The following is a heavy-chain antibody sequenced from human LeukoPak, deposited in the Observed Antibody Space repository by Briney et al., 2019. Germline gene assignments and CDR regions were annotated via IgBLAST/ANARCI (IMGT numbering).Heavy chain of an antibody. CDR1: GGSFSGYY. Sequence: PSETLSLTCAVYGGSFSGYYWSWIRQPPGKGLEWIGEINHSGSTNYNPSLKSRVTISVDTSKNQFSLKLSSVTAADTAVYYCARGPLRFLEWARARNWFDPWGQGTLVTVSS. J-gene: IGHJ5*02. CDR2: INHSGST. D-gene: IGHD3-3*01. V-gene: IGHV4-34*01. CDR3: ARGPLRFLEWARARNWFDP.